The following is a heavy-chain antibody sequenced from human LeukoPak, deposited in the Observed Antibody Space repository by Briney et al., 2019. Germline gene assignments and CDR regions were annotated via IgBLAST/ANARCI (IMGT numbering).Heavy chain of an antibody. J-gene: IGHJ3*02. CDR1: GGSFTDYY. CDR3: ASPSSLDAFDI. Sequence: SETLSLTCAVYGGSFTDYYWNWIRQPPGKGLEWIGEINHSGITHYNPSLKSRVTISVDTSKNQFSLKLSSVTAADTAVYYCASPSSLDAFDIWGQGTMVTVSS. CDR2: INHSGIT. D-gene: IGHD3-10*01. V-gene: IGHV4-34*01.